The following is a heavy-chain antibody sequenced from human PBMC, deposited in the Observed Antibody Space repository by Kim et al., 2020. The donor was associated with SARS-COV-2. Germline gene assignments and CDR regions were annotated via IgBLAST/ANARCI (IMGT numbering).Heavy chain of an antibody. Sequence: ASVKVSCKVSGYTLTELSMHWVRQAPGKGLEWMGGFDPEDGETIYAQKFQGRVTMTEDTSTDTAYMELSSLRSEDTAVYYCATYMAYYDSSGYYLYFDYWGQGTLVTVSS. D-gene: IGHD3-22*01. CDR2: FDPEDGET. V-gene: IGHV1-24*01. J-gene: IGHJ4*02. CDR3: ATYMAYYDSSGYYLYFDY. CDR1: GYTLTELS.